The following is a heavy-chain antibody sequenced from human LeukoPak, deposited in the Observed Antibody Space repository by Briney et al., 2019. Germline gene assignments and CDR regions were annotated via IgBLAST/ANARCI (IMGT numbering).Heavy chain of an antibody. V-gene: IGHV3-9*03. Sequence: GGSLRLSCASSGFTFDDYAMHWVRQAPGKGLEWVSGISWNSGSIGYADSVKGRFTISRDNAKNSLYLQMNSLRAEDMALYYCAKAQGGSGWYGPNWYFDLWGRGTLVTVSS. CDR2: ISWNSGSI. CDR1: GFTFDDYA. J-gene: IGHJ2*01. D-gene: IGHD6-19*01. CDR3: AKAQGGSGWYGPNWYFDL.